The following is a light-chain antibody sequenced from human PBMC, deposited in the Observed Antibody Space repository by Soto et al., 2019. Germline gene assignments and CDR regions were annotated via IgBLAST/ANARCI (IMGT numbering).Light chain of an antibody. J-gene: IGKJ2*01. CDR3: PKYGSSPYT. CDR1: RSVSSNY. CDR2: GAS. Sequence: EIVLTQSPGTLSLSPGESATLSCRASRSVSSNYLAWYQQKTGQTPSLLFYGASTRATGIPDRFSGSGSGTDFTIIRSRLEPEDFAVYYCPKYGSSPYTFGQGTKLEIK. V-gene: IGKV3-20*01.